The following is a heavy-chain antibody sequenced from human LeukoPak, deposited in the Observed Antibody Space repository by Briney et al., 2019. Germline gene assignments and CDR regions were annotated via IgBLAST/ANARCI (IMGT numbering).Heavy chain of an antibody. CDR1: GGTFSSYA. CDR2: IIPILGIA. Sequence: GASVKVSCKASGGTFSSYAISWVRQAPGQGLEWMGRIIPILGIANYAQKFQGRVTITADKSTSTAYMELSSLRSEDTAVYYCARERSRNLLFDYWGQGTLVTVSS. D-gene: IGHD1-14*01. CDR3: ARERSRNLLFDY. J-gene: IGHJ4*02. V-gene: IGHV1-69*04.